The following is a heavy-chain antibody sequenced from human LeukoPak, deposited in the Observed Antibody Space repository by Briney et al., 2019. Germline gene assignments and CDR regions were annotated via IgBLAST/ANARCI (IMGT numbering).Heavy chain of an antibody. CDR2: INSYGSIT. CDR3: VRGNYFDY. CDR1: RFTFSNYW. Sequence: PGGSLRLSCAASRFTFSNYWMHWVRQTPGKGPVWVSHINSYGSITDYADSVKGRFTISRDNAKNTLYLQMNSLRAEDTAVYYCVRGNYFDYWGQGTLVTVSS. V-gene: IGHV3-74*01. J-gene: IGHJ4*02.